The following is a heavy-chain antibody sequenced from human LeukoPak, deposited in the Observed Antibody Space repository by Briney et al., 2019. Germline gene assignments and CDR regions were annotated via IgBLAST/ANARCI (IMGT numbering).Heavy chain of an antibody. D-gene: IGHD3-22*01. V-gene: IGHV3-48*03. Sequence: PGGSLRLSCAVSGFTFSSYEMNWVRQAPGKGLEWLSYISGSGSTMYYADSVKGRFTISRDNAKNSLYLQMNSLRAEDTAVYYCARESILVDIRSSFLDYWGQGTLVTVSS. CDR1: GFTFSSYE. CDR3: ARESILVDIRSSFLDY. CDR2: ISGSGSTM. J-gene: IGHJ4*02.